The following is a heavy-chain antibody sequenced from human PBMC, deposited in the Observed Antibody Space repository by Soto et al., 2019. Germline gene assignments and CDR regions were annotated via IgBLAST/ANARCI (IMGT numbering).Heavy chain of an antibody. CDR2: ISDDGNSK. CDR1: GFTFSTYG. Sequence: QVQLVESGGGVVQPGRSLRLSRAASGFTFSTYGMYWVRQAPGKGLEWVAVISDDGNSKYYADSVKGRFTISRDNSKNTVYLQMNSLRLEDTAVYYCAKDQTHAFDIWGQGTMVTVSS. V-gene: IGHV3-30*18. CDR3: AKDQTHAFDI. J-gene: IGHJ3*02.